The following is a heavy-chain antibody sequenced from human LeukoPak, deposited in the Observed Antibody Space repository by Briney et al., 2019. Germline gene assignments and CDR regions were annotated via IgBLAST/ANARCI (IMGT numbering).Heavy chain of an antibody. V-gene: IGHV4-59*01. CDR1: SGSISSYY. Sequence: SETLSLTCTVSSGSISSYYWSWLRQPPGKGLEWIGYIYYSGSTNYNPSLKSRVTISVDTSKNQFSLKLSSVTAADTAVYYCARSRTTVTTRFDPWGQGTLVTVSS. CDR2: IYYSGST. D-gene: IGHD4-17*01. CDR3: ARSRTTVTTRFDP. J-gene: IGHJ5*02.